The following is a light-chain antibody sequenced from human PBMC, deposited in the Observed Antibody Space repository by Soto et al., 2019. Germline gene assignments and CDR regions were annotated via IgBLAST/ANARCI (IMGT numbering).Light chain of an antibody. Sequence: QAVVTQEPSLTVSPGGTVTLTCASSTGAVTSGHHTYWFQQKPGQVPRILIYDTSNKHSWTPARFSGSLLGGQAALTLSGAQPEDEADYDCLLTYRGPWVFGGGTKLTVL. CDR3: LLTYRGPWV. CDR2: DTS. J-gene: IGLJ3*02. CDR1: TGAVTSGHH. V-gene: IGLV7-46*01.